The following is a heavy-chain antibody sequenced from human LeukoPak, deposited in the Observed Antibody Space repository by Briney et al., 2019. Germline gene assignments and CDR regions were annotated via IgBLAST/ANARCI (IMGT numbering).Heavy chain of an antibody. D-gene: IGHD3-22*01. V-gene: IGHV3-30-3*01. CDR3: ARGGRGRSHFNTSGFHLVGF. CDR1: GFTFSGYA. Sequence: GRSLRLSCAASGFTFSGYAMHWVRQAPGKGLEWVAVIAYDGSNKYYADSVKGRFTFSRDNSKNTLYLQMNSLRAEDTAVYYCARGGRGRSHFNTSGFHLVGFWGQGTLVTVSS. CDR2: IAYDGSNK. J-gene: IGHJ4*02.